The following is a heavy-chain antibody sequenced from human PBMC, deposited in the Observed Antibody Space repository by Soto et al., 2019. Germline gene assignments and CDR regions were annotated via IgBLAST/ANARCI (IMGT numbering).Heavy chain of an antibody. Sequence: QITLKESGPTLVKPTQTLTLTCTFSGFSLSTSGVGVGWIRQPPGKALEWLALIYWNDDKRYSPSLKSRLTITKDTSKNQVVLTMTNMDPMDTATYYCAHSPSVYSSGWYLSFDYWGQGTLVTVSS. J-gene: IGHJ4*02. D-gene: IGHD6-19*01. CDR1: GFSLSTSGVG. CDR3: AHSPSVYSSGWYLSFDY. V-gene: IGHV2-5*01. CDR2: IYWNDDK.